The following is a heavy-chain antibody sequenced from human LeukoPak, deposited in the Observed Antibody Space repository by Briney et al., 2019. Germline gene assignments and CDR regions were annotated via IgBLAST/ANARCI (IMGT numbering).Heavy chain of an antibody. CDR3: ARVASGSSWYSWWFDP. Sequence: SETLSLTCTVSGGSISSHYWSWIRQPPGKGLEWIGYIYYSGSTNYNPSLKSRVTISVDTSKNQFSLKLSSVTAADTAVYYCARVASGSSWYSWWFDPWGQGTLVTVSS. D-gene: IGHD6-13*01. V-gene: IGHV4-59*11. CDR2: IYYSGST. CDR1: GGSISSHY. J-gene: IGHJ5*02.